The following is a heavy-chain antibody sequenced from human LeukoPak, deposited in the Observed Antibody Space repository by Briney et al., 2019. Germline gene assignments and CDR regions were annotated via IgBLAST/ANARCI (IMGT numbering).Heavy chain of an antibody. CDR1: GFTFSNAW. CDR2: IKSKTDGVLT. D-gene: IGHD6-19*01. V-gene: IGHV3-15*01. Sequence: GGSLRLSCAASGFTFSNAWMSWVRQAPGKGLEWVGRIKSKTDGVLTDYAAPVKGRFTISRDDSKNTLDLQMNSLKTEDTAVYFCTTDRIVVAGTAEYFQHWGQGTLVTVSS. CDR3: TTDRIVVAGTAEYFQH. J-gene: IGHJ1*01.